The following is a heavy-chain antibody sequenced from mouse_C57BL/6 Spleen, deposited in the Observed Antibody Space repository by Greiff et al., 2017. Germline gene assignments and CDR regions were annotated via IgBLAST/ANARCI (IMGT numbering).Heavy chain of an antibody. D-gene: IGHD1-1*01. CDR1: GYTFTDYE. Sequence: QVHVKQSGAELVRPGASVTLSCKASGYTFTDYEMHWVKQTPVHGLEWIGAIDPATGGTAYNQKFKGKAILTADKSSSTAYMELRSLTSEDSAVYYCTRYYGSSYSFDYWGQGTTLTVSS. J-gene: IGHJ2*01. V-gene: IGHV1-15*01. CDR2: IDPATGGT. CDR3: TRYYGSSYSFDY.